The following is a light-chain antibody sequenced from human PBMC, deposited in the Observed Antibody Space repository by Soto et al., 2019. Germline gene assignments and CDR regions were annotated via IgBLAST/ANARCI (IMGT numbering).Light chain of an antibody. CDR3: QQYGSSPWT. Sequence: EIVLTQSPGTLSLSPGERATLACRASQSVSSNYLAWYQQKPGQAPRIVFYGGSRATGIPDRFSGGRSGTDFTLTISRLEPEDVAMYYCQQYGSSPWTFGQGTKVDIK. J-gene: IGKJ1*01. V-gene: IGKV3-20*01. CDR1: QSVSSNY. CDR2: GGS.